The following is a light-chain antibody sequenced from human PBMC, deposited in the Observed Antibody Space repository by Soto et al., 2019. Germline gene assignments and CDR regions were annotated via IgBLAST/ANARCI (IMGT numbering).Light chain of an antibody. Sequence: EIVMTQSPDTLTVSPGEGATRXXRVSQSIRSNLAWYQQRPGQAPRLXIYGASTRADGIPARFTGSGSGTEFTLTISSLQSEDFAVYYCQQYGTSPINFGQGTRLEIK. CDR2: GAS. CDR1: QSIRSN. V-gene: IGKV3-15*01. CDR3: QQYGTSPIN. J-gene: IGKJ5*01.